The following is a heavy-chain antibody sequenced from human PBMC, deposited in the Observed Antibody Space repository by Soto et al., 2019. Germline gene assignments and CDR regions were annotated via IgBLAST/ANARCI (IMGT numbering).Heavy chain of an antibody. J-gene: IGHJ4*02. V-gene: IGHV4-39*01. CDR3: VSQRTTVPTQAYFDY. CDR2: VHSTGRR. Sequence: SETLSLTCTVSGGSVTNSSYYWGWLRPSPGKGLEWIGSVHSTGRRYSNSSVMIRVTISVDTSKHRVSLCLNSVNASDTAVYFCVSQRTTVPTQAYFDYWGPRALVSVSS. D-gene: IGHD4-17*01. CDR1: GGSVTNSSYY.